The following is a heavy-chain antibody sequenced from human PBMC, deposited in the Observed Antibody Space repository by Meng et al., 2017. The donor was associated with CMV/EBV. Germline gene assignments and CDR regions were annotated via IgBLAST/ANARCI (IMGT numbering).Heavy chain of an antibody. CDR2: IRYDGSNK. D-gene: IGHD3-9*01. CDR1: GFTFSSYG. J-gene: IGHJ6*02. Sequence: GESLKISCAASGFTFSSYGMHWDRQAPGKGLEWVAFIRYDGSNKYYADSVKGRFTISRDNSKNTLYLQMNSLRAEDTAVYYCAKDIFSVLRSFPGGMDVWGQGTTVTVSS. V-gene: IGHV3-30*02. CDR3: AKDIFSVLRSFPGGMDV.